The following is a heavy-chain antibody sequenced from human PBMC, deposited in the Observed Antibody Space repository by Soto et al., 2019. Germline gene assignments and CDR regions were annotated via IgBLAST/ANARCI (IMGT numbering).Heavy chain of an antibody. CDR2: IVVGSGNT. Sequence: QMQLVQSGPEVKKPGTSVKVSCKASGVTFTSSAMQWVRQARGQRLEWIGWIVVGSGNTNYAQKFQERVTITRNMSASTAEVELSSLRSEDTAVYYCAAAGRGFGELLDWGQGTLVTVSS. CDR1: GVTFTSSA. CDR3: AAAGRGFGELLD. D-gene: IGHD3-10*01. V-gene: IGHV1-58*02. J-gene: IGHJ4*02.